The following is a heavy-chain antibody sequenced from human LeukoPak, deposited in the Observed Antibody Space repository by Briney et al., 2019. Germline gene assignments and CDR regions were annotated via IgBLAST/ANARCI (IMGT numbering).Heavy chain of an antibody. CDR1: GGSLSSYY. V-gene: IGHV4-59*01. Sequence: SETLSLTCTVSGGSLSSYYWSWIRQPPGKGLEWIGYIYYSGSTNYNPSLKSRVTISVDMSKNQFSLKLSSVTAADTAVYYCARSRYGGNVDHWGQGTLFTVSS. CDR2: IYYSGST. J-gene: IGHJ4*02. D-gene: IGHD4-23*01. CDR3: ARSRYGGNVDH.